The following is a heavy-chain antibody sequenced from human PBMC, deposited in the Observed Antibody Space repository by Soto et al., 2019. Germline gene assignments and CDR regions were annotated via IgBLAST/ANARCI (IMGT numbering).Heavy chain of an antibody. D-gene: IGHD4-17*01. CDR2: ISAYNGNT. CDR1: GYTFTSYG. Sequence: QVQLVQSGAEVKKPGASVKVSCKASGYTFTSYGISWVRQAPGQGLEWMGWISAYNGNTNYAQKLQGRVTMTTDTITNXAYLELRSLRSDDTAVYYCARGPHDYGDYVKYFQHWGQGTLVTVSS. V-gene: IGHV1-18*01. J-gene: IGHJ1*01. CDR3: ARGPHDYGDYVKYFQH.